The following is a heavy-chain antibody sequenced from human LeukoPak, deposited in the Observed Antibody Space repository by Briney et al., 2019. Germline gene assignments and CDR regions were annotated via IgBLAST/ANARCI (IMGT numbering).Heavy chain of an antibody. CDR1: GFTFSSYG. CDR3: ARVRYDSSGYYDY. CDR2: ISWNGGST. Sequence: GGSLRLSCAASGFTFSSYGISWVRQAPGKGLEWVSGISWNGGSTGYVDSVKGRFTISRDNAKNSLYLQMNSLRAGDTAVYYCARVRYDSSGYYDYWGQGTLVTVSS. D-gene: IGHD3-22*01. J-gene: IGHJ4*02. V-gene: IGHV3-20*04.